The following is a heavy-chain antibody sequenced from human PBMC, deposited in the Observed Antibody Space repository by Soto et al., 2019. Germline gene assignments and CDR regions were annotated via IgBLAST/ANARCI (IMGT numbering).Heavy chain of an antibody. Sequence: GGSLRLSCAASGFTFSSYAMSWVRQAPGKGLEWVSAISGSGGSTYYADSVKGRFTISRDNSKNTLYLQMNSLRAEDTAVYYCAKVPVPYYYYYMDVWGKGTTVTVSS. CDR1: GFTFSSYA. CDR2: ISGSGGST. V-gene: IGHV3-23*01. CDR3: AKVPVPYYYYYMDV. J-gene: IGHJ6*03.